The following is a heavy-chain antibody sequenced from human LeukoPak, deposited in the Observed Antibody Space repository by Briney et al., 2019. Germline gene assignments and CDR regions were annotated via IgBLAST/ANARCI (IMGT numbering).Heavy chain of an antibody. CDR1: GGSISTSSYY. V-gene: IGHV4-61*02. CDR3: ARVQAMVRGVIDY. D-gene: IGHD3-10*01. J-gene: IGHJ4*02. CDR2: IYTSGST. Sequence: PSQTLSLTCTVSGGSISTSSYYWSWIRQPAGKGLEWIGRIYTSGSTNYNPSLKSRVTISVDTSKNQFSLKLSSVTAADTAVYYCARVQAMVRGVIDYWGQGTLVTVSS.